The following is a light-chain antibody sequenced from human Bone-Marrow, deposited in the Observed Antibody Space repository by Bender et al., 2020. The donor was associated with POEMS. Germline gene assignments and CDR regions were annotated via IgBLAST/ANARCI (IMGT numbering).Light chain of an antibody. CDR2: INSDGSQ. CDR1: SGYSGYA. V-gene: IGLV4-69*01. CDR3: QTWATGIWV. J-gene: IGLJ3*02. Sequence: QLVLTQSPSASASLGASVKLTCTLSSGYSGYAIAWHQQQPEKDPRYLMKINSDGSQDKGDGIPDRFSGSSSGSERYLTISSLQSDDEADYFCQTWATGIWVFGGGTKLTVL.